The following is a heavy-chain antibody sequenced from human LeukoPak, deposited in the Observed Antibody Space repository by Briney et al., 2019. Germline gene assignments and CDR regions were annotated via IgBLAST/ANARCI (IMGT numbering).Heavy chain of an antibody. CDR2: INPNSGGT. D-gene: IGHD1-20*01. V-gene: IGHV1-2*02. J-gene: IGHJ4*02. CDR1: GYTFTGYY. Sequence: ASVKVSCKASGYTFTGYYMHWVRQAPGQGLEWMGWINPNSGGTNYAQKFQGRVTMTRDTSISTAYMELSKLRSDDTAVYYCARDRYNWNVPLLNWGQGTLVTVSS. CDR3: ARDRYNWNVPLLN.